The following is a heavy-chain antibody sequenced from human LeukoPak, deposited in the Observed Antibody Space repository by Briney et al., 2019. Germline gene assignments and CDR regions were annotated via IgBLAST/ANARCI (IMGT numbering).Heavy chain of an antibody. CDR1: RGTFSRYA. Sequence: ASVKVSCKASRGTFSRYAIRWVRQAPGQGLEWMGGIIPIFGTANYAQKFQGRVTITADESTSTAYMELSSLRSEDTAVYYCASDHIAARDYFDYWGQGTLVSVSS. V-gene: IGHV1-69*01. CDR2: IIPIFGTA. D-gene: IGHD6-6*01. J-gene: IGHJ4*02. CDR3: ASDHIAARDYFDY.